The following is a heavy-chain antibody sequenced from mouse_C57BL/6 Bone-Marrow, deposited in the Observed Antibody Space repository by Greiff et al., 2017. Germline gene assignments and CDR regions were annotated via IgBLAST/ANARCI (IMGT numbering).Heavy chain of an antibody. CDR3: ARERIYYYGSSQYYYAMDY. Sequence: VKLQQPGAELVMPGASVTLSCKASGYTFPSYWLHWVKQRPGQGLEWIGEIDPSDSYTNYNQKFKGTSTLTVDKSSSTAYMQLSSLTSEDSAVYYCARERIYYYGSSQYYYAMDYWGQGTSVTVSS. V-gene: IGHV1-69*01. J-gene: IGHJ4*01. D-gene: IGHD1-1*01. CDR1: GYTFPSYW. CDR2: IDPSDSYT.